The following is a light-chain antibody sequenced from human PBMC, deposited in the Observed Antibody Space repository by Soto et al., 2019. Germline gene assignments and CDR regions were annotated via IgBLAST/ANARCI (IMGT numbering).Light chain of an antibody. J-gene: IGKJ2*01. Sequence: EIVLTQSPATLSLSPGEKATLSCRASQSVSTYLAWYQQTPGQALRLLIYDASHRATGIPARFSGSGSGTDFTLTISSLQPDDFATYYCQQYNSYSYTFGQGTKLEIK. CDR2: DAS. CDR3: QQYNSYSYT. CDR1: QSVSTY. V-gene: IGKV3-11*01.